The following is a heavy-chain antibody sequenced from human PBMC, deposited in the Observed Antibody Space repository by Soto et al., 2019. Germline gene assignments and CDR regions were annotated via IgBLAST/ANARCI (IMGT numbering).Heavy chain of an antibody. D-gene: IGHD3-16*01. CDR1: GFTFTTYV. CDR2: ISGSGGST. Sequence: PGGSLRLSCAASGFTFTTYVMTWVRQAPGKGLEWVSGISGSGGSTYYADSAKGRFTISRDNSKNTLYLQMNSLRAEDTAVYYCAPLGEGGGQGTLVTVSS. V-gene: IGHV3-23*01. CDR3: APLGEG. J-gene: IGHJ4*02.